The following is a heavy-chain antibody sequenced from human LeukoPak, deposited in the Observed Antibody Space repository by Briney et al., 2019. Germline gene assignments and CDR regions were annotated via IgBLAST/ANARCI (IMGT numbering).Heavy chain of an antibody. CDR1: GGSISSSSYY. V-gene: IGHV4-39*01. J-gene: IGHJ4*02. CDR2: IYYSGST. D-gene: IGHD3-22*01. CDR3: ARVRPNYYDSSGYNDY. Sequence: SETLSLTCTVSGGSISSSSYYWGWIRQPPGKGLEWIGSIYYSGSTYYNPSLKSRVTISVDTSKNQFSLKLSSVTAADTAVYYCARVRPNYYDSSGYNDYWGQGTPVTVSS.